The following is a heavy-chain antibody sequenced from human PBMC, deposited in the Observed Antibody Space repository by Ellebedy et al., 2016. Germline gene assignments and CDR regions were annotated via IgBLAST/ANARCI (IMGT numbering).Heavy chain of an antibody. CDR2: ISYDGSNK. CDR1: GFTFSSYA. CDR3: ARDRIAVRPGWFAP. D-gene: IGHD6-6*01. J-gene: IGHJ5*02. Sequence: GGSLRLSXAASGFTFSSYAMSWVRQAPGKGLEWVAAISYDGSNKYYADSVKGRLTISRDNSKKTLYLQMNSLRGEDTAVYYCARDRIAVRPGWFAPWGQGTLVTVFS. V-gene: IGHV3-30*03.